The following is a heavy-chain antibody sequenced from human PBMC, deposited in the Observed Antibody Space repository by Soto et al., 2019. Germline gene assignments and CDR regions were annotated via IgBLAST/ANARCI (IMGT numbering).Heavy chain of an antibody. J-gene: IGHJ4*02. CDR2: IVPIVGTA. D-gene: IGHD2-2*01. Sequence: VASVEVSCKASGGTFSSYAIIWVRQAPVQWLEWMGGIVPIVGTANYAQKFQGRVTMTADKSTSTAYMEPSSRRSEDTAVYYCARDHSYDTVTTAPLCHWGPGALAHVSS. CDR3: ARDHSYDTVTTAPLCH. CDR1: GGTFSSYA. V-gene: IGHV1-69*06.